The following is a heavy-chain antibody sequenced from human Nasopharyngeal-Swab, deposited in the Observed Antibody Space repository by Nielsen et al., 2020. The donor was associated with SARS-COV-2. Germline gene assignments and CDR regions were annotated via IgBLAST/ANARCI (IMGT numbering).Heavy chain of an antibody. CDR1: GFTFSSYD. D-gene: IGHD5-12*01. Sequence: GESLKISCAASGFTFSSYDMHWVRQATGKGPEWVSAIGTAGDTYYPGSVKGRFTISRENAKNPLYLQMNSLRAGDTAVYYCARALAPYSGYDYDYYYGMDVWGQGTTVTVSS. CDR3: ARALAPYSGYDYDYYYGMDV. V-gene: IGHV3-13*04. CDR2: IGTAGDT. J-gene: IGHJ6*02.